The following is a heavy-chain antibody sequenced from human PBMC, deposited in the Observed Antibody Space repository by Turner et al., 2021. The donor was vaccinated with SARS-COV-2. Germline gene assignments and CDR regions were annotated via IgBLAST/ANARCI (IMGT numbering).Heavy chain of an antibody. J-gene: IGHJ5*02. V-gene: IGHV4-34*01. CDR1: GGSFSGFY. CDR2: INDSGST. Sequence: QVQLQQWGAGLLKTSETLSLTCDVHGGSFSGFYWTWIRQSPGKGLEWIGEINDSGSTTYDPSLKSRLTISVDTSKNQFSLKLTSVTAADTAVYYCARAKGPSLYRSYYNPTFVDPWGQGILVTVSS. CDR3: ARAKGPSLYRSYYNPTFVDP. D-gene: IGHD1-26*01.